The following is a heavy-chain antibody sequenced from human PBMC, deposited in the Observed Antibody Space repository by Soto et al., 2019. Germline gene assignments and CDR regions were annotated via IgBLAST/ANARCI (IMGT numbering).Heavy chain of an antibody. CDR1: GGSIRRRNW. D-gene: IGHD6-19*01. J-gene: IGHJ4*02. Sequence: SETLSLTCSVSGGSIRRRNWWSWVRQSPGKGLEWIGEIFNSGSTNYSPSLKGRVAISVDMSKNQFSLRLNSVTAADTAVYYCARHVSGWYYFDYWGPGTLVTVSS. V-gene: IGHV4-4*02. CDR2: IFNSGST. CDR3: ARHVSGWYYFDY.